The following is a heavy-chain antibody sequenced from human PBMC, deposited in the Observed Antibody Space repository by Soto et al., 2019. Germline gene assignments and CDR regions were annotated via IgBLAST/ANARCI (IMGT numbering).Heavy chain of an antibody. J-gene: IGHJ4*02. V-gene: IGHV1-58*01. Sequence: SVKVSCKASGFSFKTSAVQWVRQARGQRLEWIGWIVVGSGNTNYAQKFQERVTITRDMSTSTAYMELSSLRSEDTAVYYCAADVPYGGNSPTDFWGQGTQVTVSS. CDR2: IVVGSGNT. CDR3: AADVPYGGNSPTDF. CDR1: GFSFKTSA. D-gene: IGHD4-17*01.